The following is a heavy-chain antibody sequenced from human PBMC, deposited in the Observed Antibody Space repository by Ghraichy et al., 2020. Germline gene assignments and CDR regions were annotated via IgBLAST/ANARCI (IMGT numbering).Heavy chain of an antibody. J-gene: IGHJ6*02. CDR2: IKQDGSKI. Sequence: GALRLSCVASGFTFSSYWMSWVRQAPGKGLEWVANIKQDGSKIYYVDSVKGRFIISRDNAKNSLYLQMNSLRAEDTAVYYCARDQGDFAMALYYYGMDVWGQGTTVTVSS. CDR1: GFTFSSYW. D-gene: IGHD3-16*01. V-gene: IGHV3-7*01. CDR3: ARDQGDFAMALYYYGMDV.